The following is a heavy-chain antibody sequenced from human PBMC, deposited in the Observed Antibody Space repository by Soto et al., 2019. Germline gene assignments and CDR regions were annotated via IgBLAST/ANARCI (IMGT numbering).Heavy chain of an antibody. CDR3: ARDCIALHLYYYYYGMDV. J-gene: IGHJ6*02. V-gene: IGHV1-18*04. D-gene: IGHD2-15*01. CDR1: GYTFTSYG. Sequence: ASVKVSCKASGYTFTSYGISWVRQAPGQGLEWMGWISTYNGNTNYAQKLQGRVTMTTDTSTSTAYMELRSLRSDDTAVYYCARDCIALHLYYYYYGMDVWGQGTTVTVSS. CDR2: ISTYNGNT.